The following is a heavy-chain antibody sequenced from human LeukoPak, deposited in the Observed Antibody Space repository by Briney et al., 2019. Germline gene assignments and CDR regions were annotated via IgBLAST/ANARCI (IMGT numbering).Heavy chain of an antibody. Sequence: LSESPSLTCTVSGGAISNTSYYWGWIRQPPGNGLEWIGSASYSGSTYYNPSLESRVIISVDTSKNQFSLRLSSVTAADTAIYYCARLRSYGGKRGIDYWGQGTL. D-gene: IGHD4-23*01. V-gene: IGHV4-39*01. CDR2: ASYSGST. CDR3: ARLRSYGGKRGIDY. J-gene: IGHJ4*02. CDR1: GGAISNTSYY.